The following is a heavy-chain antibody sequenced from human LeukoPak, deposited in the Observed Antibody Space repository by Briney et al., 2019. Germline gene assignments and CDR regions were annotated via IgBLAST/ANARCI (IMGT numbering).Heavy chain of an antibody. V-gene: IGHV3-48*02. CDR1: GFTFSSYA. J-gene: IGHJ4*02. CDR2: ISSSSNTI. Sequence: GGSLRLSCAASGFTFSSYAMHWVRQAPGKGLEWVSYISSSSNTIYYADSVKGRFTISRDNAKNSLYLQMSSLRDEDTAVYYCAKDRSEMRSLYYFDHWGQGTLVTVSS. CDR3: AKDRSEMRSLYYFDH. D-gene: IGHD5-24*01.